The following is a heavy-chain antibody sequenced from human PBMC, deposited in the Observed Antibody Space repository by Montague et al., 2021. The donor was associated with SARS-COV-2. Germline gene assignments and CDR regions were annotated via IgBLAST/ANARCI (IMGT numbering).Heavy chain of an antibody. D-gene: IGHD6-19*01. CDR2: INQDGSEK. CDR1: GFSFYTYW. CDR3: AKDYSSGSYSYFYGMDV. Sequence: SLRLSCAASGFSFYTYWMNWVHQAPGKGLEWVANINQDGSEKYYVDSVKGRFTISRDNAQNSLYLQLNSLRAEDTAVYYCAKDYSSGSYSYFYGMDVWGQGTTVAVSS. J-gene: IGHJ6*02. V-gene: IGHV3-7*01.